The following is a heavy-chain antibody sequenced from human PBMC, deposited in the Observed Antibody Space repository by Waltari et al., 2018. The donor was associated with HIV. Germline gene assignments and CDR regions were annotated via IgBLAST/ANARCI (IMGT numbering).Heavy chain of an antibody. CDR3: ARQLGSCRGGSCYFDS. V-gene: IGHV3-23*01. CDR1: GITFNDYA. CDR2: ISNGGGDT. Sequence: EMPRSESGGGLVPPGGSLSVSCVAAGITFNDYARSLVRQAPGKGLEWVSSISNGGGDTYYADSVKGRFTISRDNAKNTLYVDVNTLSAEDTAVYYCARQLGSCRGGSCYFDSWGQGTLVTVSS. J-gene: IGHJ4*02. D-gene: IGHD2-15*01.